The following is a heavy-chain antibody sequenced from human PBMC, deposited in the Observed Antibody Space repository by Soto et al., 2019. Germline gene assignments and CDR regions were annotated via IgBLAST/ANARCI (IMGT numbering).Heavy chain of an antibody. Sequence: GVLRLSCAASGFTFSDYYMTWIRQAPGKGLEYVSYISSSGTAIYYVDSVEGRFTISRDNAKTSLYLQMNSLRAEDTAVYYCARNFYDILTGYYIFDYWGQGTLVTSPQ. CDR1: GFTFSDYY. J-gene: IGHJ4*02. V-gene: IGHV3-11*04. D-gene: IGHD3-9*01. CDR3: ARNFYDILTGYYIFDY. CDR2: ISSSGTAI.